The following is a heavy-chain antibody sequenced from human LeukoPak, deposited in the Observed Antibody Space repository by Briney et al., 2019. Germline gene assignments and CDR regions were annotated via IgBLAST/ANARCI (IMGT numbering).Heavy chain of an antibody. CDR2: IYYSGST. Sequence: SETLSLTCTVSGYSISSGYYWGWIRQPPGKGLEWIGSIYYSGSTYYNPSLKSRVTISVDTSKNQFSLKLSSVTAADTAVYYCARDRTPHHYYYMDVWGKGTTVTVSS. CDR1: GYSISSGYY. J-gene: IGHJ6*03. CDR3: ARDRTPHHYYYMDV. V-gene: IGHV4-38-2*02.